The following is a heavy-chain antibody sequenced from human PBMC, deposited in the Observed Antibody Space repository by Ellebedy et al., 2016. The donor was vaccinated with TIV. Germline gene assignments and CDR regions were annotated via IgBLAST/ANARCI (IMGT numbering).Heavy chain of an antibody. CDR2: INPSGTT. CDR1: GGSFSGYF. Sequence: MPGGSLRLFCGVYGGSFSGYFWSWLRQPPGKGLEWIGEINPSGTTNYNPSLKSRVTLSADTSKNHFSLNLTSVTAADTAVYYCARIDSWQPIDDWGQGILVTVSS. D-gene: IGHD3-9*01. J-gene: IGHJ4*02. V-gene: IGHV4-34*01. CDR3: ARIDSWQPIDD.